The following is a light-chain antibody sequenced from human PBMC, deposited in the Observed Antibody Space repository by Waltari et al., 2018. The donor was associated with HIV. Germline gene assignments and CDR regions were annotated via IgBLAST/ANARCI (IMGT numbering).Light chain of an antibody. V-gene: IGKV3D-7*01. Sequence: EIVMTLTPTPLSFSSRERSPLSCRASQSVSSSYLSWFQQRPGQTPRLLIYGASTRATGIPARFSGSGSGTDFTLTISSLQPEDFAVYYCQQDYNLPWTFGQGTKVEIK. CDR3: QQDYNLPWT. J-gene: IGKJ1*01. CDR2: GAS. CDR1: QSVSSSY.